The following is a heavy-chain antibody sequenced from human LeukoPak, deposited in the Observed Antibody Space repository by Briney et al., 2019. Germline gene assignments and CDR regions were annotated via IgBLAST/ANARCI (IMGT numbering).Heavy chain of an antibody. D-gene: IGHD5-18*01. CDR1: GGSFSGYY. CDR3: ARNQRGYRKFDY. V-gene: IGHV4-34*01. J-gene: IGHJ4*02. CDR2: INHSGST. Sequence: SETLSLTCAVYGGSFSGYYWSWIRQPPGKGLEWIGEINHSGSTNYNPSLKSRVTISVDTSKNQFSLKLSSVTAADTAVYYCARNQRGYRKFDYWGQGTLVTVSS.